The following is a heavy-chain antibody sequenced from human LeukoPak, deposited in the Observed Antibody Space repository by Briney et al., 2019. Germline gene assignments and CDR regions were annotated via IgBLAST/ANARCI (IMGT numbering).Heavy chain of an antibody. Sequence: PSETLSLTCTVSGGSISSTTYYWGWIRQPPGKGREWMVSINDSGNTYYNPSPESRVIISVETSKNQFSLTLSSVTAADTAVYYCARRLLVGNSGYYFAYWGQGTLVTVSS. V-gene: IGHV4-39*01. CDR3: ARRLLVGNSGYYFAY. J-gene: IGHJ4*02. CDR1: GGSISSTTYY. D-gene: IGHD1-26*01. CDR2: INDSGNT.